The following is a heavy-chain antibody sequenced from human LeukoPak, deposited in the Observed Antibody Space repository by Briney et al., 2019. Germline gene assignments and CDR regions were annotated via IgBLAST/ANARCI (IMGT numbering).Heavy chain of an antibody. V-gene: IGHV3-48*03. CDR1: GFTFSSYE. CDR2: ISSSGSTI. D-gene: IGHD3-22*01. Sequence: GGSLRLSCAASGFTFSSYEMNWVRQAPGKGLEWVSYISSSGSTIYYADSVKGRFTISRDNAKNSLYLQMNSLRAEDTAVYYCARAPLDSSGNHWGVWFDPWGQGTLVTVSS. CDR3: ARAPLDSSGNHWGVWFDP. J-gene: IGHJ5*02.